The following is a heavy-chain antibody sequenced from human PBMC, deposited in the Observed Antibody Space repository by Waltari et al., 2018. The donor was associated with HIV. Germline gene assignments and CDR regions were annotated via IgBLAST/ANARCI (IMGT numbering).Heavy chain of an antibody. Sequence: QVQLEQSGAEVKKPGASVKVSCKASGYTFTSYDIFWVRQATGQGLEWMGWSNPRRGTTAHAKKFQGRGTMTRNTSITTAYMELSSLRSEDTAVYYCARVRRPSGSYYLSYWGQGTLVTVSS. CDR3: ARVRRPSGSYYLSY. J-gene: IGHJ4*02. CDR1: GYTFTSYD. D-gene: IGHD1-26*01. CDR2: SNPRRGTT. V-gene: IGHV1-8*01.